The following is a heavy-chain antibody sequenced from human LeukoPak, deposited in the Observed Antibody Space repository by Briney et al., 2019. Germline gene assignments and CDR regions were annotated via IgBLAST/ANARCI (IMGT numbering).Heavy chain of an antibody. D-gene: IGHD6-13*01. J-gene: IGHJ4*02. CDR3: AREVVAAAGTVDY. V-gene: IGHV4-34*01. Sequence: PSETLSLTCAVYGGSFSGSYWSWIPQPPEKGLERIGEINHSGSTNYNPSLKSRVTISVDTSKNQFSLKLTSVTAADTAVYYCAREVVAAAGTVDYWGQGTLVTVSS. CDR1: GGSFSGSY. CDR2: INHSGST.